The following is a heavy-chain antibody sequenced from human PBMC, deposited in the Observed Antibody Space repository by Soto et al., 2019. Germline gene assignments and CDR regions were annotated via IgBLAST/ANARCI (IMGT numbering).Heavy chain of an antibody. CDR1: GFTFSSYW. J-gene: IGHJ4*02. CDR3: ARASPIAVKRYYSDY. V-gene: IGHV3-7*01. CDR2: IKQDGSEK. D-gene: IGHD6-19*01. Sequence: EVQLVESGGGLVQPGGSLRLSCAASGFTFSSYWMSWVRQAPGKGLEWVANIKQDGSEKYYVDSVKGRFTISRDNAKNSLYLQMNSLRAEDTAVYYCARASPIAVKRYYSDYWGQGTLVTVSS.